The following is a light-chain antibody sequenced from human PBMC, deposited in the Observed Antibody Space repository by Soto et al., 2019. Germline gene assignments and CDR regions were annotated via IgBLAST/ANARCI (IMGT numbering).Light chain of an antibody. Sequence: DIQMTQSPSILSASVADRVTITCLASQSISSWLAWYQQKTGKAPKLLIYKASSLESGVPSRFSGSGSGTEFTLTISSLQPDDFATYYCQQYNSYSRTFGQGTKVDIK. V-gene: IGKV1-5*03. CDR1: QSISSW. CDR3: QQYNSYSRT. CDR2: KAS. J-gene: IGKJ1*01.